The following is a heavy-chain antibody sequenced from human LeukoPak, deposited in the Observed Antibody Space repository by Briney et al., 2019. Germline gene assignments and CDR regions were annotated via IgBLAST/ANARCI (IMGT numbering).Heavy chain of an antibody. CDR1: GFTFSSYS. V-gene: IGHV3-21*01. Sequence: GGSLRLSCAASGFTFSSYSMNWVRQAPGKGLEWVSSISSSSSYIYYADSVKGRFTISRDNAKNSLYLQMNSLRAEDTAVYYCAKTRRWELLSDSFDHWGQGTLVTVSS. CDR2: ISSSSSYI. D-gene: IGHD1-26*01. CDR3: AKTRRWELLSDSFDH. J-gene: IGHJ4*02.